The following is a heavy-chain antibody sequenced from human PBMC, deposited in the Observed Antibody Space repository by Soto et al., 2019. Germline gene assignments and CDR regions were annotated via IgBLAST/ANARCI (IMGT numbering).Heavy chain of an antibody. V-gene: IGHV1-69*05. CDR3: AKDHYSRFCISTSCPDDICGMDV. D-gene: IGHD2-2*01. J-gene: IGHJ6*02. CDR1: GGTFSSYA. CDR2: IIPIFDTA. Sequence: SVKVSCKTSGGTFSSYAISWVRQAPGQGLEWMGGIIPIFDTANYAQKFQGRVTITRDTSTSTVYMELSSLRAEDTAVYYCAKDHYSRFCISTSCPDDICGMDVWGQGTTVTVSS.